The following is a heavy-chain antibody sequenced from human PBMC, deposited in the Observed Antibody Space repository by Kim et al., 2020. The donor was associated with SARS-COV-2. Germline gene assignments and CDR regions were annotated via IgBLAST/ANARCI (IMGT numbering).Heavy chain of an antibody. J-gene: IGHJ4*02. V-gene: IGHV3-30-3*01. CDR3: ARGPEYVMDY. CDR1: GFTFSSYA. Sequence: GGSLRLSCAASGFTFSSYAMHWVRQAPGKGLEWVAVISYDGSNKYYADSVKGRFTISRDNSKNTLYLQMNSLRAEDTAVYYCARGPEYVMDYWGQGTLVTVSS. CDR2: ISYDGSNK. D-gene: IGHD6-6*01.